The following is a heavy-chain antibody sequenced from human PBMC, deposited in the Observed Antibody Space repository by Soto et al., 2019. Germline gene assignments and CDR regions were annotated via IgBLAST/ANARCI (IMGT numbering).Heavy chain of an antibody. CDR1: GYTFTGYY. J-gene: IGHJ5*02. Sequence: QVQLVQSGAEVKKPGASVKVSCKASGYTFTGYYMHWVRQAPGQGLEWMGWINPNSGGTNYAQKLQGKVTMTRDTALSTAYVELSRLRSDDTAVYYCARGVLAARPPFDPWGQGTLVTVAS. V-gene: IGHV1-2*02. CDR2: INPNSGGT. CDR3: ARGVLAARPPFDP. D-gene: IGHD6-6*01.